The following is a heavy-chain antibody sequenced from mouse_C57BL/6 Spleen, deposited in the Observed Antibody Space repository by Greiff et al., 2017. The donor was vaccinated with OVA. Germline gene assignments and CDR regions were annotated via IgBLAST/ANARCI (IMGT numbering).Heavy chain of an antibody. CDR3: ARPHYGSSPYYAMDY. CDR2: INPNNGGT. D-gene: IGHD1-1*01. CDR1: GYTFTDYY. V-gene: IGHV1-26*01. J-gene: IGHJ4*01. Sequence: EVQLQQSGPELVKPGASVKISCKASGYTFTDYYMNWVKQSHGKSLEWIGDINPNNGGTSYNQKFKGKATLTVDKSSSTAYMELRSLTSEDSAVYYCARPHYGSSPYYAMDYWGQGTSVTVSS.